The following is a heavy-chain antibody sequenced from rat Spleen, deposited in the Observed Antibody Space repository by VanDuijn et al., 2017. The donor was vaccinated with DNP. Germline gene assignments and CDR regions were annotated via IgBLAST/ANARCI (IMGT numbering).Heavy chain of an antibody. CDR2: IWTGGST. D-gene: IGHD1-2*01. CDR3: ARARGYSSYGAMDA. Sequence: QVQLRESGPGLVQPSQTLSLTCNVSGFSLTSYNVHWVRQPTGKGLEWMGIIWTGGSTDYNSALKSRLSISRDTSKSQVFLKMNSLQTEDIATYYCARARGYSSYGAMDAWGQGTSVTVSS. CDR1: GFSLTSYN. J-gene: IGHJ4*01. V-gene: IGHV2-30*01.